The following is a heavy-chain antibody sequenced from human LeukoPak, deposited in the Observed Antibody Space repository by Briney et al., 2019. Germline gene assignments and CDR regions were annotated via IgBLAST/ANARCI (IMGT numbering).Heavy chain of an antibody. J-gene: IGHJ4*02. CDR1: GGTFSSYA. D-gene: IGHD3-22*01. CDR2: IIPIFGTA. CDR3: ARNYYYDSSGYYYNY. V-gene: IGHV1-69*13. Sequence: GASVKVSCKASGGTFSSYAISWVRQAPGQGLEWMGGIIPIFGTANYAQKFQGRVTITADESTSTAYMELSSLRSEDTAVYYCARNYYYDSSGYYYNYWGLGTLVTVSS.